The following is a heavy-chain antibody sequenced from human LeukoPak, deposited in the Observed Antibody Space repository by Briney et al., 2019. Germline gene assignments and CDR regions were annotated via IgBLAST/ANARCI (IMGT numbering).Heavy chain of an antibody. J-gene: IGHJ4*02. Sequence: ASVKVSCKASGYTFTSYGISWVRQAPGQGLEWMGWISAYNGHTNYAQKLQDRVTMTTDTSTSTAYMELRSLRSDDTAVYYCARSASYDSSGYIDYWGQGTLVTVSS. CDR2: ISAYNGHT. CDR1: GYTFTSYG. D-gene: IGHD3-22*01. V-gene: IGHV1-18*01. CDR3: ARSASYDSSGYIDY.